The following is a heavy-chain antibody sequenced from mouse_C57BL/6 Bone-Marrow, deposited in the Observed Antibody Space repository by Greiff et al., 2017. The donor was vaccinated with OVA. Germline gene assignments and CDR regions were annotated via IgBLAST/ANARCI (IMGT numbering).Heavy chain of an antibody. D-gene: IGHD1-1*01. J-gene: IGHJ2*01. V-gene: IGHV1-53*01. CDR2: INPSNGGT. CDR3: ARSGYYYGSSYGYFDY. Sequence: QVQLQQPGTELVKPGASVKLSCKASGYTFTSYWMHWVKQRPGQGLEWIGNINPSNGGTNYNEKFKSKATLTVDKSSSTAYMQLSSLTSEDSAVYYCARSGYYYGSSYGYFDYWGQGTTLTVSS. CDR1: GYTFTSYW.